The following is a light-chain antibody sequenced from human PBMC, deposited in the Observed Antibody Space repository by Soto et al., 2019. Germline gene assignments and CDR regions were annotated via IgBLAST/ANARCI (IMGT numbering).Light chain of an antibody. CDR2: GAS. CDR3: QQYGTSEII. CDR1: QSVSNNY. Sequence: EIVMTQSPATLSVSPGERATLSCRASQSVSNNYLAWYQQKPGQAPRLLIYGASSRATGIPDRFSGSGSGTDFTLTITRLEPEDFAVFYCQQYGTSEIIFGQGTRLEI. J-gene: IGKJ5*01. V-gene: IGKV3-20*01.